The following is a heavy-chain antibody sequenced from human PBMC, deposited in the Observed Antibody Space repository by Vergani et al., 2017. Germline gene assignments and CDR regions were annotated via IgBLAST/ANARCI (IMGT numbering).Heavy chain of an antibody. CDR2: ISVYNGNT. D-gene: IGHD6-13*01. V-gene: IGHV1-18*01. CDR3: ATSRRYSSPWYFQH. Sequence: QVQLVQSGAEVKKPGASVKVSCKASGYTFISYGFSWVRQAPGQGLEWMGWISVYNGNTNYAQKLQGRVTMTTDTSTSTAYMELRSLRSDDTAVYYCATSRRYSSPWYFQHWGQGTLVTVSS. J-gene: IGHJ1*01. CDR1: GYTFISYG.